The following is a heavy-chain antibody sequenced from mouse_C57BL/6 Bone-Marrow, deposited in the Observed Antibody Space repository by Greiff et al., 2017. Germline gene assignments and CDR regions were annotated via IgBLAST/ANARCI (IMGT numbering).Heavy chain of an antibody. D-gene: IGHD4-1*01. CDR2: IHPSDSDT. V-gene: IGHV1-74*01. CDR3: AIETNWDSMDY. Sequence: QVQLQQPGAELVKPGASVKVSCKASGYTFTSYWMHWVKQRPGQGLEWIGRIHPSDSDTNYNQKFKGKATLTVDKSSSTAYMQLSILTSEDSAVYYCAIETNWDSMDYWGQGTSVTVSS. CDR1: GYTFTSYW. J-gene: IGHJ4*01.